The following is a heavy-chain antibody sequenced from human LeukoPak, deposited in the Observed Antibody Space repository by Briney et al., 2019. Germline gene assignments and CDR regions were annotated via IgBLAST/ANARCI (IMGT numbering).Heavy chain of an antibody. CDR2: IRYNGSNK. CDR1: GFTFSSYG. Sequence: PVGSLRLSCAASGFTFSSYGMHWVRQAPGKGLEWVSVIRYNGSNKYYADSVKGRFTISRDNSKNTLYLQMNSLRAEDTAVYYCAKLVAMDYDFWSGTVDYWGQGTLVTVSS. V-gene: IGHV3-30*02. CDR3: AKLVAMDYDFWSGTVDY. J-gene: IGHJ4*02. D-gene: IGHD3-3*01.